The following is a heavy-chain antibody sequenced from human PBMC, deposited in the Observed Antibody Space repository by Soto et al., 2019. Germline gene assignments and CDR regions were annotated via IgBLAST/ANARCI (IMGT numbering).Heavy chain of an antibody. CDR2: INHSGSS. V-gene: IGHV4-34*01. D-gene: IGHD3-10*01. Sequence: SETLSLTCAVYGGSFSGYDWTWIRQPPGTGLEWIGEINHSGSSNYNPSLKSRVTISVDTSKNQFSLKLNSVTAADTAIYYCARLRRSGESGYWFDPWGQGTLVTVSS. J-gene: IGHJ5*02. CDR3: ARLRRSGESGYWFDP. CDR1: GGSFSGYD.